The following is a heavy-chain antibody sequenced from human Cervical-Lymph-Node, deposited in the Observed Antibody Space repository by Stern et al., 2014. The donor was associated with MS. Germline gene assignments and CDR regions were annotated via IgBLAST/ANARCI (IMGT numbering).Heavy chain of an antibody. CDR3: ALGGFGHYFEY. CDR1: GGTFSSSD. Sequence: VQLVESGAEEHKPGSSVKVSCRASGGTFSSSDISWVRQAPGQGLEWMGCIIPIIGTANYAQKYQGRVTITADESTSTAYMELSSLRSEDTAIYYCALGGFGHYFEYWGQGTLVTVSS. D-gene: IGHD3-10*01. V-gene: IGHV1-69*01. J-gene: IGHJ4*02. CDR2: IIPIIGTA.